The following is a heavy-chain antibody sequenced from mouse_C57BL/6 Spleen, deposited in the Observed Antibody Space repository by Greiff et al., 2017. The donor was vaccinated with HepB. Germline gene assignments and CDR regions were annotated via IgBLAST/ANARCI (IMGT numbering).Heavy chain of an antibody. Sequence: EVKLMESGGGLVQPKGSLKLSCAASGFSFNTYAMNWVRQAPGKGLEWVARIRSKSNNYATYYADSVKDRFTISRDDSESMLYLQMNNLKTEDTAMYYCVRHDYSKAMDYWGQGTSVTVSS. V-gene: IGHV10-1*01. CDR2: IRSKSNNYAT. D-gene: IGHD2-5*01. CDR1: GFSFNTYA. J-gene: IGHJ4*01. CDR3: VRHDYSKAMDY.